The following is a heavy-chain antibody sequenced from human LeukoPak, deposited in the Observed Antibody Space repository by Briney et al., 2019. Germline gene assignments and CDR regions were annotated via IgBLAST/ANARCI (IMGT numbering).Heavy chain of an antibody. CDR3: AKDSEELAYCGGDCYFNWYFDL. CDR1: GFTFSRYG. J-gene: IGHJ2*01. CDR2: IWYDGSNK. D-gene: IGHD2-21*02. V-gene: IGHV3-33*06. Sequence: GRSLRLSCAASGFTFSRYGMHWVRQAPGKGLEWVAVIWYDGSNKYYADSVKGRFTISRDNSKNTLYLQMNSLRAEDTAVYYCAKDSEELAYCGGDCYFNWYFDLWGRGTLVTVSS.